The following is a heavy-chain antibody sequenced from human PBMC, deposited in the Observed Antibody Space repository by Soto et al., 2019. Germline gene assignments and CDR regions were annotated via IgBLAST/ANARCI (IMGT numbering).Heavy chain of an antibody. CDR1: GGSISSGGYY. Sequence: QVQLQESGPGLVKPSQTLSLTCTVSGGSISSGGYYWSWIRQHPGKGLEWIGNIYYSGRTYYNPSPKGRVTISVDTSKNQFSLKVSSVTGADTAVYYCARVFSDSSSFFDPWGQGTLVTVSS. CDR3: ARVFSDSSSFFDP. CDR2: IYYSGRT. J-gene: IGHJ5*02. D-gene: IGHD6-13*01. V-gene: IGHV4-31*03.